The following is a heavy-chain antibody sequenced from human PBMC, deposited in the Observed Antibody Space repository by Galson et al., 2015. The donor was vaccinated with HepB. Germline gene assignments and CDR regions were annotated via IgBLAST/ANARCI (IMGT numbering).Heavy chain of an antibody. D-gene: IGHD4-11*01. J-gene: IGHJ6*03. Sequence: SLRLSCAASGFTFSDYYMSWIRQAPGKGLEWVSYISSSGSTIYYADSVKGRFTISRDNAKNSLYLQMNSLRAEDTAVYYCARGIRYSNPYYYYYMDVWGKGTTVTVSS. V-gene: IGHV3-11*01. CDR3: ARGIRYSNPYYYYYMDV. CDR2: ISSSGSTI. CDR1: GFTFSDYY.